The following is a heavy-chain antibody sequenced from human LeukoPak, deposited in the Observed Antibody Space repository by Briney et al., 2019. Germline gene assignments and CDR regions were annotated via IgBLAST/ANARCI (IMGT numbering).Heavy chain of an antibody. Sequence: GGSLRLSCAASGFTFSSYEMNWVRQAPGKGLEWVSVIYSGGSTYYADSVKGRFTISRDNSKNTLYLQMNSLRAEDTAVYYCARDSNFDWFDPWGQGTLVTVSS. CDR1: GFTFSSYE. J-gene: IGHJ5*02. CDR2: IYSGGST. CDR3: ARDSNFDWFDP. V-gene: IGHV3-66*01. D-gene: IGHD1-7*01.